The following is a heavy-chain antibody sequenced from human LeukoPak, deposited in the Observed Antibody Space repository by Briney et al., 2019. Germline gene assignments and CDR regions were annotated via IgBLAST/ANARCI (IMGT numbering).Heavy chain of an antibody. CDR2: IYHSGST. CDR3: ARGGFGAFDY. J-gene: IGHJ4*02. CDR1: GYSISSGYY. D-gene: IGHD3-10*01. Sequence: SETLSLTCAVSGYSISSGYYWGWIRQPPGKGLEWIGSIYHSGSTYYNPSLKSRVTISVDTSKNQFSLKLSSVTAADTAVYYCARGGFGAFDYWGQGTLVTVSS. V-gene: IGHV4-38-2*01.